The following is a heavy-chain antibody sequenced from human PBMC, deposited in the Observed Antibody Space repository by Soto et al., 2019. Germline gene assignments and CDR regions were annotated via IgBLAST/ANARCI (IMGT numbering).Heavy chain of an antibody. V-gene: IGHV1-69*01. J-gene: IGHJ6*02. CDR2: IIPLFGTT. CDR3: AAELGFGKLSVV. D-gene: IGHD3-10*01. CDR1: GDTFKNCV. Sequence: QVQVVQSGVEVRRPGSSVKVSCKASGDTFKNCVISWVRQAPGQGLEWVGGIIPLFGTTDLAQRFQGRLTITTDESTTTAYMELSRLRSEDTATYYCAAELGFGKLSVVWGQGTTVIVSS.